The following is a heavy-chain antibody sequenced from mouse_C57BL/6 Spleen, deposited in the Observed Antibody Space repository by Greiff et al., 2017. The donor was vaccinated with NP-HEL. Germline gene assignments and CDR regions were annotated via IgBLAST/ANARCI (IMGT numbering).Heavy chain of an antibody. V-gene: IGHV1-53*01. CDR2: INPSNGGT. J-gene: IGHJ4*01. CDR3: ARSGDYYGSNYYAMDY. Sequence: QVQLQQSGAELVRPGTSVKVSCKASGYTFTSYWMHWVKQRPGQGLEWIGNINPSNGGTNYNEKFKSKATLTVDKSSSTAYMQLSSLTSEDSAVYYCARSGDYYGSNYYAMDYWGQGTSVTVSS. CDR1: GYTFTSYW. D-gene: IGHD1-1*01.